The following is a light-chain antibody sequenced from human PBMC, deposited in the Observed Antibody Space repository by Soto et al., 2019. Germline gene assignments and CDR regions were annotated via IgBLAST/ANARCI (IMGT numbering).Light chain of an antibody. J-gene: IGKJ5*01. CDR1: QGIRNL. Sequence: DIQMTQSPSSLSASVGDRVTITCPASQGIRNLLVWYQQKPEKAPKSLIYGTSNLESGVPSRFSGSGPGTDYTLTISSLQPEDFATYYCQQYDSYPITFGQGTRLEIK. V-gene: IGKV1D-16*01. CDR3: QQYDSYPIT. CDR2: GTS.